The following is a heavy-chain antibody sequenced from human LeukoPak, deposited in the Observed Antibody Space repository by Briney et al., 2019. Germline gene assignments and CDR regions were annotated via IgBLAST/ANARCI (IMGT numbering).Heavy chain of an antibody. D-gene: IGHD3-3*01. CDR3: ARVLRFLEWAPLGY. Sequence: PGGSLRLSCSASGFTFSTYWMSWVRQAPGKGLEWVANMRRDGNEIYYLDSVKGRFTISRDNSKNTLYLQMNSLRAEDTAVYYCARVLRFLEWAPLGYWGQGTLVTVSS. V-gene: IGHV3-7*01. J-gene: IGHJ4*02. CDR2: MRRDGNEI. CDR1: GFTFSTYW.